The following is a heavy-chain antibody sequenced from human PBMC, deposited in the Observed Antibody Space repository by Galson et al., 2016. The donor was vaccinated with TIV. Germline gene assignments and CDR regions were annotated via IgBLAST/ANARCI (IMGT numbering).Heavy chain of an antibody. CDR2: IIPIFRTT. J-gene: IGHJ1*01. Sequence: SVKVSCKASGGPFSSYATTWVRQAPGQGLEWVGRIIPIFRTTNYAQRFQGRVTITADEFTGAAYMELNSLRSDDTAVYFCAKESGYNSGYITDWGQGTLVTASS. D-gene: IGHD5-18*01. CDR1: GGPFSSYA. V-gene: IGHV1-69*13. CDR3: AKESGYNSGYITD.